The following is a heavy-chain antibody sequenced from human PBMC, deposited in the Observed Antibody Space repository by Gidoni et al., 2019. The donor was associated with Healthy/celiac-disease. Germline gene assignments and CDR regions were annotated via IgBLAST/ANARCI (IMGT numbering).Heavy chain of an antibody. Sequence: QVQLQESGPGLVKPSETLSLTCTVSGGSVSSGSYYWSWIRQPPGKGLEWIGYIYYSGSTNYNPSLKSRVTISVDTSKNQFSLKLSSVTAADTAVYYCARVVVAGKGVAFDIWGQGTMVTVSS. J-gene: IGHJ3*02. CDR1: GGSVSSGSYY. CDR2: IYYSGST. CDR3: ARVVVAGKGVAFDI. D-gene: IGHD2-15*01. V-gene: IGHV4-61*01.